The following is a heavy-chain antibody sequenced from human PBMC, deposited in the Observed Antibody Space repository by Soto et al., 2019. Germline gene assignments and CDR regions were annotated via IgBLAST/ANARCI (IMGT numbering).Heavy chain of an antibody. D-gene: IGHD6-13*01. CDR1: GGSISSGGYY. V-gene: IGHV4-31*03. J-gene: IGHJ4*02. CDR2: IYYSGST. CDR3: ARVFRIAAAGLFDY. Sequence: SETLSLTCTVSGGSISSGGYYWSWIRQHPGKGLEWIGYIYYSGSTYYNPSLKSRVTISVVTSKNQFSLKLSSVTAADTAVYYCARVFRIAAAGLFDYWGQGTLVTVSS.